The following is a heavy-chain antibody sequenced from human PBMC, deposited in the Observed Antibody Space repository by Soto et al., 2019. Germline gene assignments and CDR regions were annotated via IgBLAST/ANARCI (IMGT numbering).Heavy chain of an antibody. CDR1: GGTFSSYA. V-gene: IGHV1-69*13. D-gene: IGHD6-13*01. CDR3: ARDRRAAAGTSWFDP. J-gene: IGHJ5*02. Sequence: SVKGSCKASGGTFSSYAISWVRQAPGQGLEWMGGIIPIFGTANYAQKFQGRVTITADESTSTAYMELSSLRSEDTAVYYCARDRRAAAGTSWFDPWGQGTLVTVSS. CDR2: IIPIFGTA.